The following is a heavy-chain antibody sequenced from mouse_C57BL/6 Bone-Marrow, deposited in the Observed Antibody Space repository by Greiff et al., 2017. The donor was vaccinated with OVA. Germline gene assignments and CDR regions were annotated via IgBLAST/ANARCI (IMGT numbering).Heavy chain of an antibody. J-gene: IGHJ4*01. CDR3: ARSLVLRLYAMDY. Sequence: QVQLQQSGAELARPGASVKLSCKASGYTFTSYGISWVKQRTGQGLEWIGEIYPRSGNTYYNEKFKGKATLTADKSSSTAYMELRSLTSEDSSVYFCARSLVLRLYAMDYWGQGTSVTVSS. D-gene: IGHD1-2*01. CDR1: GYTFTSYG. V-gene: IGHV1-81*01. CDR2: IYPRSGNT.